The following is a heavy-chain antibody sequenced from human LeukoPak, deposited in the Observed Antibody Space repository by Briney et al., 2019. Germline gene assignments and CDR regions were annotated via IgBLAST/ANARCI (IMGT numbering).Heavy chain of an antibody. CDR2: IKQDGSDK. CDR1: GFTFSTYW. V-gene: IGHV3-7*01. D-gene: IGHD2-2*01. J-gene: IGHJ4*02. Sequence: GGSLRLSCAASGFTFSTYWMSWVRQAPGKGLEWVANIKQDGSDKFYVDSVKGRFTISRDNAKDSMYLQMNSLRAEDTAVYYCARVLPVASRDYWGQGTLVTVSS. CDR3: ARVLPVASRDY.